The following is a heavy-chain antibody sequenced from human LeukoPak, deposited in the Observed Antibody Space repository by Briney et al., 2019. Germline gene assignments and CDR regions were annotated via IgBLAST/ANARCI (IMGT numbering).Heavy chain of an antibody. J-gene: IGHJ4*02. CDR2: INHSGST. CDR3: ARGRITPDY. V-gene: IGHV4-34*01. CDR1: GGSFSGYY. D-gene: IGHD3-16*01. Sequence: SETLSLTCAVYGGSFSGYYGSWIRQPPGKGLEWIGEINHSGSTNYNPSLKSRVTISVDTSKNQFSLKLSSVTAADTAVYYCARGRITPDYWGQGTLVTVSS.